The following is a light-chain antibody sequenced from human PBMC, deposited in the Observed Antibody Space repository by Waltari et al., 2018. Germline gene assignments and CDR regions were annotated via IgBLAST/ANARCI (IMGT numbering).Light chain of an antibody. V-gene: IGLV2-14*01. CDR2: EAS. J-gene: IGLJ3*02. CDR3: SSYTSSNTLEVM. CDR1: SSDVGAYHY. Sequence: QSALTQPASVSGSPGQPITIPCPGTSSDVGAYHYFSWYQHHPGKAPKLMIYEASNRPSGVSSRFSGSKSGNTASLTISGLQDEDEADYYCSSYTSSNTLEVMFGGGTKLTVL.